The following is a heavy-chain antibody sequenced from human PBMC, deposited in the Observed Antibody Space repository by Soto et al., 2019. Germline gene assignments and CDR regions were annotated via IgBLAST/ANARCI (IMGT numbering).Heavy chain of an antibody. J-gene: IGHJ6*03. Sequence: GGSLRLSCAASGFTFSSYWMSWVRQAPGKGLEWVANIKQDGSEKYYVDSVKGRFTISRDNAKNSLYLQMNSLRAEDTAVYYCARDISDFWSGYYMYYYYYYMDVWGKGTTVTVSS. CDR3: ARDISDFWSGYYMYYYYYYMDV. D-gene: IGHD3-3*01. CDR1: GFTFSSYW. V-gene: IGHV3-7*01. CDR2: IKQDGSEK.